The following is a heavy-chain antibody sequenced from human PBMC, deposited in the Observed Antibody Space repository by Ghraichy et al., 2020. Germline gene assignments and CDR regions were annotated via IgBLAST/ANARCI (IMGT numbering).Heavy chain of an antibody. J-gene: IGHJ4*02. Sequence: SQTLSLTCAVYGGSFSGYYWSWIRQPPGKGLEWIGEINHSGSTNYNPSLKSRVTISVDTSKNQFSLKLSSETAADTAVYYCARAYSPVGATDYWGQGTLVTVSS. CDR1: GGSFSGYY. CDR3: ARAYSPVGATDY. V-gene: IGHV4-34*01. D-gene: IGHD1-26*01. CDR2: INHSGST.